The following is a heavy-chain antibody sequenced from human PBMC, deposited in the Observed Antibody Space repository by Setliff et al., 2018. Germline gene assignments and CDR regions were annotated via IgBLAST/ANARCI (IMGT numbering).Heavy chain of an antibody. D-gene: IGHD4-4*01. CDR2: IYHSGNT. CDR3: AKPPTSKAYSFDL. J-gene: IGHJ2*01. V-gene: IGHV4-38-2*02. Sequence: SETLSLTCNVSGDSISSTYHWGWIRQSPGKGLEWIGTIYHSGNTYYNPSLNSRLTISVDTSKNQFSLRLTSVTAADTAIYYCAKPPTSKAYSFDLWGRGILVTVSS. CDR1: GDSISSTYH.